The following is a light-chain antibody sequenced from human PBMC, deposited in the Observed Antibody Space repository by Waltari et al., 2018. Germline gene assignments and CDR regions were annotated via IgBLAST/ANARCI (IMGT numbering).Light chain of an antibody. CDR3: NSYAGSSSWV. J-gene: IGLJ3*02. CDR2: DVS. V-gene: IGLV2-14*01. Sequence: QSALTQPASVSGSPGQSITISCTGTSSDVCFYNYFSWYQQHPGKAPKLMIYDVSERPSGVSNRFSGSKSGNTASLTISGLQAEDEADYYCNSYAGSSSWVFGGGTKLTVL. CDR1: SSDVCFYNY.